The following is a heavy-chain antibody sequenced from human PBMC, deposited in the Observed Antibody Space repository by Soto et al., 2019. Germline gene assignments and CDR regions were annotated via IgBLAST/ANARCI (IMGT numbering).Heavy chain of an antibody. J-gene: IGHJ4*02. CDR1: GFTVSSNY. D-gene: IGHD4-4*01. CDR3: ASDRSYSNYDGFDY. Sequence: EVQLVESGGGLVQPGGSLRLSCAASGFTVSSNYMNWVRQAPGKGLEWVSVFFSDGRTYYAESVKGRFTMSRDNSKNTLYLRMNRLRAEDTAVYYCASDRSYSNYDGFDYWGQGTLVTVSS. CDR2: FFSDGRT. V-gene: IGHV3-66*01.